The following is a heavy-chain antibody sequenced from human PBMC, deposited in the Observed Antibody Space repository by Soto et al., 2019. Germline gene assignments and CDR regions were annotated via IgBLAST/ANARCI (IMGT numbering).Heavy chain of an antibody. J-gene: IGHJ6*02. D-gene: IGHD4-17*01. Sequence: QVTLKESGPVLVKPTETLTLTCTVSGFSLTTGRMGVSWIRQSPGKALEWLAHIFSDNERSYRTSMQGRLTIAKDSSGSQVVLSMTNMDPVDSDTYNCVRVNADSYQCYYGMDVWGQGTTVTVSS. CDR2: IFSDNER. CDR1: GFSLTTGRMG. CDR3: VRVNADSYQCYYGMDV. V-gene: IGHV2-26*01.